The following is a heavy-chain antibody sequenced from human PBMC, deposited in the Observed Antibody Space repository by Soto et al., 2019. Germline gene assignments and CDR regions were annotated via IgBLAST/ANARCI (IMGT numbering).Heavy chain of an antibody. CDR2: IIPILGIA. V-gene: IGHV1-69*02. Sequence: GASVKVSCKASGGTFSSYTISWLRQAPGQGLEWMGRIIPILGIANYAQKFQGRVTITADKSTSTAYMELSSLRSEDTAVYYCARPKRLRFEPYDYWGQGTLVTVSS. J-gene: IGHJ4*02. D-gene: IGHD3-3*01. CDR3: ARPKRLRFEPYDY. CDR1: GGTFSSYT.